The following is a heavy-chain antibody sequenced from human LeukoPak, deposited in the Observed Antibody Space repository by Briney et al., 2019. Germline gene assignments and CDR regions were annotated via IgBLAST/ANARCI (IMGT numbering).Heavy chain of an antibody. CDR2: TNPNSGDT. CDR3: ARGYSSSWSNWFDP. CDR1: GYTFTNYD. D-gene: IGHD6-13*01. V-gene: IGHV1-8*01. Sequence: ASVKVSCKASGYTFTNYDVNWVRQATGQGLEWMGWTNPNSGDTGYAQKFQGRVTMTRDTSISTAYMELSSLTSEDTAVYYCARGYSSSWSNWFDPWGQGTLVTVSS. J-gene: IGHJ5*02.